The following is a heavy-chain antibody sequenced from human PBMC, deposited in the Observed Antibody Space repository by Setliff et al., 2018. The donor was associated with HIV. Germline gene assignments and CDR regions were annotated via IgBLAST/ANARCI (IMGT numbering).Heavy chain of an antibody. V-gene: IGHV4-31*03. D-gene: IGHD3-22*01. CDR2: ICDSGKT. Sequence: SETLSLTCSVSGRSISSGGSCWNWVRQNPGKGLEWIGYICDSGKTHYNPSLRSRVSISADTSKNEVSLSLTSVTAADTAVYYCARDRMSSGYTANDWGQGILVTVSS. J-gene: IGHJ4*02. CDR1: GRSISSGGSC. CDR3: ARDRMSSGYTAND.